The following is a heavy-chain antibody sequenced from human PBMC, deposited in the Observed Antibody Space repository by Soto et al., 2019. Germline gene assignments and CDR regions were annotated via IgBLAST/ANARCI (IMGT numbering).Heavy chain of an antibody. J-gene: IGHJ6*03. CDR2: LSYSGSST. CDR3: AKDYSNPIYHYYMDV. Sequence: EVQLLEAGGGLVQPGGSLRLSCAASGFTFSNYAMNWVRQAPGKGLEWVSALSYSGSSTYYADSVKGRFTISRDNSKSTIYLQKSSLRAEDTAVYYCAKDYSNPIYHYYMDVWGKGTTVTVSS. CDR1: GFTFSNYA. D-gene: IGHD4-4*01. V-gene: IGHV3-23*01.